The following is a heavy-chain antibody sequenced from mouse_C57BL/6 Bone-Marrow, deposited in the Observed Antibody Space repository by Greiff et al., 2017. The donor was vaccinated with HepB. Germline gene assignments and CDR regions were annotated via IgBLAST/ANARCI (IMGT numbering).Heavy chain of an antibody. CDR1: GFSFNTYA. D-gene: IGHD1-1*01. J-gene: IGHJ4*01. CDR3: VATDYYAVDY. CDR2: IRSKSNNYAT. Sequence: EVKLMESGGGLVQPKGSLKLSCAASGFSFNTYAMNWVRQAPGKGLEWVARIRSKSNNYATYYADSVKDRFTISRDDSESMLYLQMNNLKTEDTAMYSGVATDYYAVDYWGQGTSVTVSS. V-gene: IGHV10-1*01.